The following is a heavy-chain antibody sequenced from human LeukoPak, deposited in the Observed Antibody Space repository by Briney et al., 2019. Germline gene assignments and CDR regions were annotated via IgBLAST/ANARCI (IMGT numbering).Heavy chain of an antibody. Sequence: SETLSLTCTVSGGSISSYYWSWIRQPPGKGLEWIGYIYYSGNTNYNPSLKSRVTISVDTSKNQFSLKLSSVTAADTAVYYCARGEDTAMVPYCWGQGTLVTVSS. CDR1: GGSISSYY. CDR2: IYYSGNT. CDR3: ARGEDTAMVPYC. V-gene: IGHV4-59*01. D-gene: IGHD5-18*01. J-gene: IGHJ4*02.